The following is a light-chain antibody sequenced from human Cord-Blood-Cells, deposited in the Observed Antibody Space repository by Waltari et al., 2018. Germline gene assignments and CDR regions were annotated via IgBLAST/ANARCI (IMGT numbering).Light chain of an antibody. CDR2: DVS. CDR3: CSYAGSYTWV. Sequence: QSALTQPRSVSGSPGQSVTISCTGTSSDVGGYNYVSWYQQHPGKAPKLMIYDVSKRPSGVPYRFSASTSGNTASLTISGLQAEDEADYYCCSYAGSYTWVFGGGTKLTVL. CDR1: SSDVGGYNY. V-gene: IGLV2-11*01. J-gene: IGLJ3*02.